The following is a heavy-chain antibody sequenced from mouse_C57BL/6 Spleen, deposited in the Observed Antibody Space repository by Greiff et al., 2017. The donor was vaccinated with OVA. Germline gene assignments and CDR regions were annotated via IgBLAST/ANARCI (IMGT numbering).Heavy chain of an antibody. V-gene: IGHV14-2*01. CDR1: GFNIKDYY. D-gene: IGHD4-1*01. Sequence: VQLKQAGAELVKPGASVKLSCTASGFNIKDYYMHWVKQRTEQGLEWIGRIDPEDGETKYAPKFQGKATITADTSSNTAYLQLSSLTSEDTAVYYCARANWALYYAMDYWGQGTSVTVSS. CDR3: ARANWALYYAMDY. J-gene: IGHJ4*01. CDR2: IDPEDGET.